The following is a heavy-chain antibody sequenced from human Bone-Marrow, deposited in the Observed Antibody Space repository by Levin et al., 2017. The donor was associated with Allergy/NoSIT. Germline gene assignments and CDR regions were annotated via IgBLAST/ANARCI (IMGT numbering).Heavy chain of an antibody. CDR1: GFTFSSSA. J-gene: IGHJ3*02. D-gene: IGHD3-16*01. CDR2: ISAGDAST. V-gene: IGHV3-23*01. CDR3: AKVRGGLDAFDI. Sequence: GGSLRLSCAASGFTFSSSAMSWVRQAPGKGLEWVSSISAGDASTYYTDSVRGRLTVSRDNSKNTLYLQMNSLRAEDTALYYCAKVRGGLDAFDIWGQGTMVTVSS.